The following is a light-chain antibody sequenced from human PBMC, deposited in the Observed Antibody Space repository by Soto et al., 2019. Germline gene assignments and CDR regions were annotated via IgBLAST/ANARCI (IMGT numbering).Light chain of an antibody. CDR2: GNS. V-gene: IGLV1-40*01. CDR1: SSNIGAGYD. CDR3: SSYTGGSTYV. Sequence: QSVLTQPPSVSGAPGQRVTISCTGSSSNIGAGYDVHWYQQLPGTAPKLLIYGNSNRPSGVSDRFSGSKSGNSASLTISGLQGEDEAXYYCSSYTGGSTYVFGTGTKVTVL. J-gene: IGLJ1*01.